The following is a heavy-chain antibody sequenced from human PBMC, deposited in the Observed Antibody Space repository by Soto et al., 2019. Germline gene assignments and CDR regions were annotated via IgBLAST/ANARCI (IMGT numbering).Heavy chain of an antibody. D-gene: IGHD3-10*01. CDR2: IYYSGST. V-gene: IGHV4-59*01. CDR1: GDSISAYY. Sequence: QLQLEESGPEVVKPSETLSLTCTVSGDSISAYYWAWLRQPPGQGLEWIGYIYYSGSTKYNPSLKSRLTISVDTSKKQFSLRLRSVTAADTAVYYCATQRLGEFGSHFDSWGQGSLVSVSS. CDR3: ATQRLGEFGSHFDS. J-gene: IGHJ4*02.